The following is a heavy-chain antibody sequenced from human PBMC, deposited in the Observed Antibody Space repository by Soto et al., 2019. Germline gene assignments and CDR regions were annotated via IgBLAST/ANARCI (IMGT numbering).Heavy chain of an antibody. D-gene: IGHD5-12*01. CDR3: TKAFAGYSGYGDQ. V-gene: IGHV3-23*01. CDR1: GFTFSRYA. Sequence: EVQLLESGGDLVQPGGSLRLSCVGSGFTFSRYAMSWVRQAPGKGLEWVSVISGSGDDIQYAGSVRGRFTISRDNSKNTWYLLMNSLRAEDTAVYSCTKAFAGYSGYGDQWGQGTLVTVSS. J-gene: IGHJ4*02. CDR2: ISGSGDDI.